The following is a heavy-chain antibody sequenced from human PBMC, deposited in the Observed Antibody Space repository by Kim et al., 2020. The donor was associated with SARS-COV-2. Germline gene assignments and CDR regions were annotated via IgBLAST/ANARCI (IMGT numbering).Heavy chain of an antibody. J-gene: IGHJ5*02. V-gene: IGHV4-39*01. Sequence: YNPALKSRVTMSVDTSKNQCSLKLTSVTAADTGVYYGARRILPLNWFDPWGQGTLVTVSS. CDR3: ARRILPLNWFDP.